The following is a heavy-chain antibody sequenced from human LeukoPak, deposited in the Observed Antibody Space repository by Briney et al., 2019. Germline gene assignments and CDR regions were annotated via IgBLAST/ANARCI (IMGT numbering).Heavy chain of an antibody. D-gene: IGHD5-18*01. Sequence: GGSLRLSCAASGFTFSSYSMNWVRQAPGKGLEWVSSISSSSSYIYYADSVKGRFTISRDNAKNSLYLQMNSLRAEDTAVYYCARGTGIQLWRRYWGQGALVTVSS. CDR2: ISSSSSYI. V-gene: IGHV3-21*01. CDR3: ARGTGIQLWRRY. J-gene: IGHJ4*02. CDR1: GFTFSSYS.